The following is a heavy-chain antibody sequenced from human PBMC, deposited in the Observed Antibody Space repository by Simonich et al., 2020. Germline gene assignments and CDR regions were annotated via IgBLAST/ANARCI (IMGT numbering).Heavy chain of an antibody. CDR1: GFTFDDYA. CDR3: AKDVAAAGTEYFQH. CDR2: ISWNSGRI. J-gene: IGHJ1*01. Sequence: EVQLVESGGGLVQPGRSLRLSCAASGFTFDDYAMHWVRQAPGKWLEWVEGISWNSGRIGYADSVKGRFTISRDNAKNSLYLQMNSLRAEDTALYYCAKDVAAAGTEYFQHWGQGTLVTVSS. V-gene: IGHV3-9*01. D-gene: IGHD6-13*01.